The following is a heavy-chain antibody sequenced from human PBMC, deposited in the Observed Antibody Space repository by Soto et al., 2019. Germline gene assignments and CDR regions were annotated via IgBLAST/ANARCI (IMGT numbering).Heavy chain of an antibody. D-gene: IGHD2-2*01. CDR3: ARSPIVVVPAASNWLDP. CDR2: INAGNGNT. J-gene: IGHJ5*02. CDR1: GYTFTSYA. Sequence: ASVKVSCKASGYTFTSYAMHWVRQAPGQRLEWMGWINAGNGNTKYSQKFQGRVTITRDTSASTAYMELSSLRSEDTAVYYCARSPIVVVPAASNWLDPWGQGTLVTVYS. V-gene: IGHV1-3*01.